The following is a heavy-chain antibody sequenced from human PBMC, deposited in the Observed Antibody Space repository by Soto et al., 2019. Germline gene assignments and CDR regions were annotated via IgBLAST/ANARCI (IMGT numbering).Heavy chain of an antibody. CDR1: GGAFSNYA. CDR3: ARSIGSSSFYFDF. V-gene: IGHV1-69*01. CDR2: FIPVFGTT. Sequence: QVQLVQSGAEVKKPGSSVKVSCKASGGAFSNYAISWLRHAPGQGLEWMGGFIPVFGTTNYAQIFEGRVTITADESSTAAYMELSSLRSDATAVYYCARSIGSSSFYFDFWGQGTLVTVSS. J-gene: IGHJ4*02. D-gene: IGHD6-6*01.